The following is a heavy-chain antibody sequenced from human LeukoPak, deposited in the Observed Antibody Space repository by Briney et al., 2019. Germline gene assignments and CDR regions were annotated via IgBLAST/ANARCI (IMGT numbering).Heavy chain of an antibody. D-gene: IGHD2-2*01. V-gene: IGHV4-39*01. CDR1: GGSISSSSYY. J-gene: IGHJ4*02. Sequence: SETLTLTCAVSGGSISSSSYYWGWIRQPPGKGLEWIGSIYYSGSTYYNPSLKSRVTISVDTFKNQFSLNLSSVTAADTAVYYCASRYCSSTSCYSFDYWGQGTLVTVSS. CDR2: IYYSGST. CDR3: ASRYCSSTSCYSFDY.